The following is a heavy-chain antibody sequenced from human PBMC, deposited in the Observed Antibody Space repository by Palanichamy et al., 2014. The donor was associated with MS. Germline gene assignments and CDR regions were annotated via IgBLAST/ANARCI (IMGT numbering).Heavy chain of an antibody. D-gene: IGHD5-12*01. CDR1: GASISSGDYW. CDR3: ASTAHDYYWYFDL. CDR2: IHHTGTA. V-gene: IGHV4-30-4*08. Sequence: QVRLQESGPGLVKPSQTLSLTCTVSGASISSGDYWWSWIRQPPGKGLEWIGYIHHTGTAFYSPSLKSRRVNISIDTSKNQFSLKVDSVTAADTAIYYCASTAHDYYWYFDLWGRGTLVTVSS. J-gene: IGHJ2*01.